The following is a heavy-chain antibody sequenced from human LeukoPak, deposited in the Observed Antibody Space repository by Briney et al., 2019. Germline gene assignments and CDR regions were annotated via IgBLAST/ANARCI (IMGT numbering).Heavy chain of an antibody. Sequence: ASVKVSCKASGYTFTSYGISWVRQAPGQGLEWMGWISAYNGNTNYAQKLQGRVTMTTDTSTSTAYMELRSLRSDDTAVYYCASNVRGSGWYPFDYWGQGTLVTVSS. V-gene: IGHV1-18*01. CDR2: ISAYNGNT. CDR1: GYTFTSYG. D-gene: IGHD6-19*01. J-gene: IGHJ4*02. CDR3: ASNVRGSGWYPFDY.